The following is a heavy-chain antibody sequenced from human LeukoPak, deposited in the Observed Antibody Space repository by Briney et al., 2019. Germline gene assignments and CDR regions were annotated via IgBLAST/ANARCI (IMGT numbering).Heavy chain of an antibody. J-gene: IGHJ4*02. D-gene: IGHD2-2*01. Sequence: PGGSLRLSCAASGFTFISNYMSWVRQAPGKGLEWVSVLYSGDGAYYADSVKGRFSISRDNSKNTLYLQMNSLRAEDTAVYYCASGARRTSCLDYWGQGTLVTVSS. CDR3: ASGARRTSCLDY. CDR2: LYSGDGA. CDR1: GFTFISNY. V-gene: IGHV3-53*01.